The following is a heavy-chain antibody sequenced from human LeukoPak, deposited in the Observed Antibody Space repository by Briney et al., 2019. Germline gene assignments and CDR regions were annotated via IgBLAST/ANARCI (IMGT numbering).Heavy chain of an antibody. Sequence: GGSLRLSCAASGFTFTSYAIHWVRQAPGKGLEWLCVTSSSGGNTYCADSVKGRFTIPRDNAKNTLYLQMNSLRAEDTAVYYCARELPRYYSGMDVWGQGTTVTVSS. J-gene: IGHJ6*02. V-gene: IGHV3-23*01. CDR2: TSSSGGNT. CDR1: GFTFTSYA. CDR3: ARELPRYYSGMDV.